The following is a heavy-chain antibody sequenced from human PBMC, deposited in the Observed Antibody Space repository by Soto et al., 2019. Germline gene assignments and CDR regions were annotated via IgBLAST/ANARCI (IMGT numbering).Heavy chain of an antibody. V-gene: IGHV4-34*01. CDR1: GGSLSGYY. Sequence: SETLSLTCAVNGGSLSGYYWSWIRQSPGKGLEWIGEINHRGSSDYNPSLKSRVTLSIDASMNHVTLELTSVTAADTAVYYCARSDTRNSFYGVDVWGQGTAVTVSS. CDR2: INHRGSS. CDR3: ARSDTRNSFYGVDV. D-gene: IGHD1-7*01. J-gene: IGHJ6*02.